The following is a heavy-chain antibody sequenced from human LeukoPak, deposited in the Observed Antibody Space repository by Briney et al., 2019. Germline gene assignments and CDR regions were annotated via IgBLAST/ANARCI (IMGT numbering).Heavy chain of an antibody. CDR3: ARAPTYYYDSSGLENWFDP. D-gene: IGHD3-22*01. Sequence: SETLSLTCTVSGGSISSYYWSWIRQPPGKGLEWIGYIYYSGSTNYNPSLTSRGTISVDTSKNQFSLKLSSVTAADTAVYYCARAPTYYYDSSGLENWFDPWGQGTLVTVSS. CDR2: IYYSGST. CDR1: GGSISSYY. V-gene: IGHV4-59*01. J-gene: IGHJ5*02.